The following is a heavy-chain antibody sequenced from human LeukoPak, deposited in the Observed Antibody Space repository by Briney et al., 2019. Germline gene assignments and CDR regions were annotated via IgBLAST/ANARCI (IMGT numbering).Heavy chain of an antibody. D-gene: IGHD3-16*01. CDR1: GGSLSSGDYY. CDR2: IYYSGST. J-gene: IGHJ4*02. Sequence: SQTLSLTCIVSGGSLSSGDYYWSWIRQPPGKGLEWIGYIYYSGSTYYNPSLKSRVVISLDTSKNKFSLKLTSVTAADTAVYYCARESLGGHYFDYWGQGILVTVSS. CDR3: ARESLGGHYFDY. V-gene: IGHV4-30-4*08.